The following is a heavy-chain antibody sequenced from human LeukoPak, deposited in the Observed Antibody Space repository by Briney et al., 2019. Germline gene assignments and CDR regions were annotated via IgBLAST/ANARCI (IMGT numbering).Heavy chain of an antibody. V-gene: IGHV3-64*01. CDR1: GFTFSSYA. J-gene: IGHJ4*02. Sequence: QPGGSLRLSCAASGFTFSSYAMHWVRQAPGKGLEYVSAISSNGGSTYYANSVKGRFTISRDNSKNTLYLQMGSLRAEDMAVYYCARSPGSVFTYFDYWGQGTLVTVSS. D-gene: IGHD2-8*01. CDR2: ISSNGGST. CDR3: ARSPGSVFTYFDY.